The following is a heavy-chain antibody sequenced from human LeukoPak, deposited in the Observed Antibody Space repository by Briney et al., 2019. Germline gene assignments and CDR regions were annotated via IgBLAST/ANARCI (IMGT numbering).Heavy chain of an antibody. V-gene: IGHV3-23*01. J-gene: IGHJ4*02. D-gene: IGHD3-10*01. CDR2: LSDGNT. CDR1: GFTFSNYA. Sequence: GGSLRLSCAASGFTFSNYAMSWVRLPPGKGLDWVSTLSDGNTYYADSVTGRFTISRDSSKNTLYLEMSSLRVEDTAIYYCAKGRIGSYAFDYRGQGTLVTVSS. CDR3: AKGRIGSYAFDY.